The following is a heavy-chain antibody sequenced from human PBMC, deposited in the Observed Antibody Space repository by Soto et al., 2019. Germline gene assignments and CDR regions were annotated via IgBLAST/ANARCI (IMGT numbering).Heavy chain of an antibody. J-gene: IGHJ4*02. CDR1: GYTFTSYG. Sequence: WASVKVSCKASGYTFTSYGISWVRQAPGQGLEWMGWISAYNGNTNYAQKLQGRVTMTTDTSTSTAYMELRSLRSDDTAVYYCARDTITGTTSDFDYWGQGTLVTVSS. CDR3: ARDTITGTTSDFDY. D-gene: IGHD1-7*01. V-gene: IGHV1-18*04. CDR2: ISAYNGNT.